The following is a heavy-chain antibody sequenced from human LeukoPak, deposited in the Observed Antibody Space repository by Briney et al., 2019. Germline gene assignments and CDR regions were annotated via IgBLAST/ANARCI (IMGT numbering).Heavy chain of an antibody. J-gene: IGHJ4*02. V-gene: IGHV3-33*05. CDR1: GFSLSSYG. Sequence: GRSLRLSCAASGFSLSSYGMNWVRQAPGKGLEWGGGIKFDEIQEFYADSVKGGFTVSKDTSKNTLHLQMDSLRAEDTAVYYCASGSLGRYYDSSGYEYWGQGTLVTVSS. CDR3: ASGSLGRYYDSSGYEY. D-gene: IGHD3-22*01. CDR2: IKFDEIQE.